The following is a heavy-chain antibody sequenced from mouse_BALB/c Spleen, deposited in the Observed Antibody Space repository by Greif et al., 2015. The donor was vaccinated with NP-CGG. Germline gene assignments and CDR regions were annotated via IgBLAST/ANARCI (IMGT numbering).Heavy chain of an antibody. CDR3: ARKFITTATFDY. V-gene: IGHV1-14*01. J-gene: IGHJ2*01. Sequence: VQLKDSGPELVKPGASVKMSCKASGYTFTSYVMHWVKQKPGQGLKWIGYINPYNDGTKYNEKFKGKATLTSDKSSSTAYMELSSLTSEDSAVYYCARKFITTATFDYWGQGTTLTVSS. D-gene: IGHD1-2*01. CDR1: GYTFTSYV. CDR2: INPYNDGT.